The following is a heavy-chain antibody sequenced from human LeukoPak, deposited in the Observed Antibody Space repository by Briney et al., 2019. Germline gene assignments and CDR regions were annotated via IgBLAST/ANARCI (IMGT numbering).Heavy chain of an antibody. CDR2: IYYSGST. CDR3: ARTRYSYGYPYFDY. J-gene: IGHJ4*02. D-gene: IGHD5-18*01. CDR1: GGSISTYY. V-gene: IGHV4-59*06. Sequence: SETLSLTCTVSGGSISTYYWSWIRQHPGKGLEWIGYIYYSGSTYYNPSLKSRVTISVDTSKNQFSLKLSSVTAADTAVYYCARTRYSYGYPYFDYWGQGTLVTVSS.